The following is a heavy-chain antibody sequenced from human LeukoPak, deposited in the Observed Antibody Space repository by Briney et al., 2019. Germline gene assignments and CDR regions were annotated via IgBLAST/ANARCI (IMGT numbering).Heavy chain of an antibody. D-gene: IGHD2-21*02. J-gene: IGHJ6*04. CDR1: GFSFTKYA. CDR2: IYNDANT. CDR3: ARDREVVTAKAQMDV. V-gene: IGHV3-53*01. Sequence: GGSLRLSCAASGFSFTKYAMSWVRQAPGKGLEWVSVIYNDANTYYTDSVKGRFTISRDNSKNTVFLQMNSLRAEDTAVYYCARDREVVTAKAQMDVWGKGTTVTVSS.